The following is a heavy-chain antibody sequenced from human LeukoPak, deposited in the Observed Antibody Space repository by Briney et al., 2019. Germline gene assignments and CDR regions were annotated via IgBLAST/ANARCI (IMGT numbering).Heavy chain of an antibody. V-gene: IGHV4-59*01. CDR1: GGSISSDY. Sequence: PSETLSLTCTVSGGSISSDYVSWIRQPPGKGLEWIGYISHTGSTDYNPSLKSRVTISVDMSKNQFSLKVSSVTAADTAVYYCARGSVYFDSWGQGTLVTVSS. J-gene: IGHJ4*02. CDR2: ISHTGST. CDR3: ARGSVYFDS.